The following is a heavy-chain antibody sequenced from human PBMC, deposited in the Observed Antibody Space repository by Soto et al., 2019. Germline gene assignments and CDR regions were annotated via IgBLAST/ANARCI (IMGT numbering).Heavy chain of an antibody. CDR1: GDSISSGDYY. V-gene: IGHV4-30-4*08. D-gene: IGHD3-16*01. CDR2: IYYTGTT. J-gene: IGHJ5*02. Sequence: QVQLQEAGPGLVRPSETLSLTCTVSGDSISSGDYYWSWIRQSPGKGLEWIGYIYYTGTTYYNPSLESRVTISIDTSKNDFSLKMTSVTAADPAVYYCARVLGTGGLWFDPWGQGTLVNVSS. CDR3: ARVLGTGGLWFDP.